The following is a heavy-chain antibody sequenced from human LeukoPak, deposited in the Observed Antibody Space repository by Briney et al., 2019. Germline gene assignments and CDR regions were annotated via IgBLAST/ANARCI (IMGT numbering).Heavy chain of an antibody. V-gene: IGHV1-18*01. Sequence: ASVKVSCKASGYTFTSYGISWVRQAPGQGLEWMGWISAYNSNTNYAQKLQGRVTMTTDTSTSTAYMELRSLRSDDTAVYYCARDIVVVPAATWHPYYYYGMDVWGQGTTVTVSS. D-gene: IGHD2-2*01. CDR2: ISAYNSNT. CDR1: GYTFTSYG. J-gene: IGHJ6*02. CDR3: ARDIVVVPAATWHPYYYYGMDV.